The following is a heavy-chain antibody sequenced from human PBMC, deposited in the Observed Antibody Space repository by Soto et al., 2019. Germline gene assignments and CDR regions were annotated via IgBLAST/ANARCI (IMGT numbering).Heavy chain of an antibody. J-gene: IGHJ4*02. V-gene: IGHV3-30*03. D-gene: IGHD6-19*01. CDR1: GFTFSSSG. Sequence: QVQLVESGGGVVQPGRSLRLSCAASGFTFSSSGIHWVRQAPGKGLEWVAVISYDGSNKYYVDSVKGRFTISRDNSKNTLYLQMNSLRAEDTAVYYCAPDLSGLYGSSEYGFWGQGTLVTVSS. CDR3: APDLSGLYGSSEYGF. CDR2: ISYDGSNK.